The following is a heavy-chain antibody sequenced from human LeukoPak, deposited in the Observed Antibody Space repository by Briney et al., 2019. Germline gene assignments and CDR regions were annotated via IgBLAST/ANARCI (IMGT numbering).Heavy chain of an antibody. CDR2: ISSSSSYI. Sequence: PGGSLRLSCAASGFTFSSYSMNWVRQAPGKGLEWVSCISSSSSYIYYADSVKGRFTISRDNAKNSLYLQMNSLRTEATAVYYCARDYRTAGGQYNWFDPWGQGTLVIVSS. CDR1: GFTFSSYS. J-gene: IGHJ5*02. V-gene: IGHV3-21*01. CDR3: ARDYRTAGGQYNWFDP. D-gene: IGHD6-13*01.